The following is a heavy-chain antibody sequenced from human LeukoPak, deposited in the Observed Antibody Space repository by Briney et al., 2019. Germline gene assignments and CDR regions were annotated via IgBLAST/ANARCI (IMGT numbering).Heavy chain of an antibody. D-gene: IGHD3-22*01. J-gene: IGHJ3*02. Sequence: GASVKVSCKASGYSFTGYYIHWVRQAPGQGLEWMGWINTKSGGAHYAQKFQGRVTMSREASISTAFLDLSRLTSDDTAVYFCARLITIINDAFDIWGQGTLFTVSS. CDR3: ARLITIINDAFDI. V-gene: IGHV1-2*02. CDR1: GYSFTGYY. CDR2: INTKSGGA.